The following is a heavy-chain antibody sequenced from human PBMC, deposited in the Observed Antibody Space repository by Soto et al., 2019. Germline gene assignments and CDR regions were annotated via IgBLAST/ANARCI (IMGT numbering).Heavy chain of an antibody. CDR2: IYYSGST. Sequence: SATLSLTCALYCGSRNSSSYYWGWIRQPLGNGLDWIGSIYYSGSTYYNPSLKSRVTISVDTSKNQFSLKLSSVTAADTAVYYCARQYSGFAFDIWGQGTMVT. V-gene: IGHV4-39*01. D-gene: IGHD5-18*01. CDR1: CGSRNSSSYY. J-gene: IGHJ3*02. CDR3: ARQYSGFAFDI.